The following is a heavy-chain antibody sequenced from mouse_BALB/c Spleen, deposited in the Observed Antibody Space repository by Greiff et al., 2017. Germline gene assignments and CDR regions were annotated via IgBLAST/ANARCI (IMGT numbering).Heavy chain of an antibody. CDR3: ARSDYYGSSYYAMDY. CDR2: ISTYYGDA. Sequence: VQLQQSGAELVRPGVSVKISCKGSGYTFTDYAMHWVKQSHAKSLEWIGVISTYYGDASYNQKFKGKATMTVDKSSSTAYMELARLTSEDSAIYYCARSDYYGSSYYAMDYWGQGTSVTVSS. D-gene: IGHD1-1*01. CDR1: GYTFTDYA. V-gene: IGHV1S137*01. J-gene: IGHJ4*01.